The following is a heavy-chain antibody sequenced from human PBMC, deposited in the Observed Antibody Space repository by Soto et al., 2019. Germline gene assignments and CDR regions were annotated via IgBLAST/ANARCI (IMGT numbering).Heavy chain of an antibody. V-gene: IGHV1-69*13. CDR2: IIPIFGTA. D-gene: IGHD1-20*01. J-gene: IGHJ6*02. CDR1: GGTFSSYA. Sequence: SVKVSCKASGGTFSSYAISSVRQAPGQGLEWMGGIIPIFGTANYAQKFQGRVTITADESTSTAYMELSSLRSEDTAVYYCAKLIINNWNLGGPDPALYYYYGMDVWGQGTTVTVSS. CDR3: AKLIINNWNLGGPDPALYYYYGMDV.